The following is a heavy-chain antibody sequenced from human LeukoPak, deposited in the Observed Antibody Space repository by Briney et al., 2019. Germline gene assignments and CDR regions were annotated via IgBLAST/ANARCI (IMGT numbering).Heavy chain of an antibody. Sequence: GGSLRLSCAASGFTVSTNYMSWVRQAPGKGLEWVSVIYSGGSTYYADSVKGRFTISRDNSKNTLYLQMNSLRAEDTAVYYCTSGGDCRTTSCYSDWGQGTLVSVSS. CDR3: TSGGDCRTTSCYSD. CDR2: IYSGGST. J-gene: IGHJ4*02. V-gene: IGHV3-53*01. D-gene: IGHD2-2*02. CDR1: GFTVSTNY.